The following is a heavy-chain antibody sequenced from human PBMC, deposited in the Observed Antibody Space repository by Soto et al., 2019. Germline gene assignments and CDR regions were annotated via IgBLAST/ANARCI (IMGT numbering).Heavy chain of an antibody. CDR1: GYSSTSYW. CDR2: IDPSDSYT. J-gene: IGHJ6*02. CDR3: ARQIPLYYYYGMDV. V-gene: IGHV5-10-1*01. Sequence: PGESLKISCKGSGYSSTSYWISWVRQMPGKGLEWMGRIDPSDSYTNYSPSFQGHVTISADKSISTAYLQWSSLKASDTAMYYCARQIPLYYYYGMDVWGQGTTVTVSS.